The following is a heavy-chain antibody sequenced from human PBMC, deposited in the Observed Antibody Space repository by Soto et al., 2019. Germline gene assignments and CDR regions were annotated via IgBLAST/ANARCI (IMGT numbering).Heavy chain of an antibody. CDR3: AHSRGRSTLAHYYGMDV. Sequence: QITLKESGPTLVKPTQTLTLTCTFSGFSLSTSGVGVGWIRQPPGKALEWLALIYWDDDKRYSPSLKSRLTNTQDTAKNQVVLTMTNMDPVDPATYYCAHSRGRSTLAHYYGMDVWGQGTPVTVSS. D-gene: IGHD2-2*01. J-gene: IGHJ6*02. CDR2: IYWDDDK. CDR1: GFSLSTSGVG. V-gene: IGHV2-5*02.